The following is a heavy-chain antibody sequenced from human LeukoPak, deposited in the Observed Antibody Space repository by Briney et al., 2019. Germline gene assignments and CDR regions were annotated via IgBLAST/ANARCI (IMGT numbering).Heavy chain of an antibody. CDR2: INPGGGDT. D-gene: IGHD2-15*01. CDR1: GFTFTDYY. J-gene: IGHJ3*02. CDR3: ARYGYCSGGSCPGDAFDI. V-gene: IGHV1-46*01. Sequence: ASVKVSCKASGFTFTDYYMHWVRQAPGQGLEWVGIINPGGGDTLYAQKFHGRVTLTRDTSTATVYMEMTSLRSEDTAVYYCARYGYCSGGSCPGDAFDIWGQGTMVTVSS.